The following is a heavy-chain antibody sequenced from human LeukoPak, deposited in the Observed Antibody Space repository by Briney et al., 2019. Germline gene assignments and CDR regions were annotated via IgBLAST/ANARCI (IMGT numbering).Heavy chain of an antibody. V-gene: IGHV3-23*01. D-gene: IGHD3-9*01. J-gene: IGHJ4*02. Sequence: GGTLRLSCAASGFTFSNFAMSWVRQAPGKGLEWVSAISGSGGSTYYADSVKGRFTISRDNSKNTLYLQMNSLRAEDTAVYYCAKEPYYDILTGPFDYWGQGTLVTVSS. CDR1: GFTFSNFA. CDR3: AKEPYYDILTGPFDY. CDR2: ISGSGGST.